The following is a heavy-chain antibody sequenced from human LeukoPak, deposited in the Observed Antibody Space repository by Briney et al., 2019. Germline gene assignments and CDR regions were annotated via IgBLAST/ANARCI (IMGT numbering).Heavy chain of an antibody. CDR1: GYSIRSGDY. J-gene: IGHJ4*02. Sequence: AETLSLTCTVSGYSIRSGDYWGWIRQPPGKGLEWIGYIYYSGSTNYNPSLKSRVTISVDTSKNQFSLRLSSVTAADTAVYYCARVTGYVMEDYFDYWGQGTLVTVSS. D-gene: IGHD6-13*01. V-gene: IGHV4-61*08. CDR3: ARVTGYVMEDYFDY. CDR2: IYYSGST.